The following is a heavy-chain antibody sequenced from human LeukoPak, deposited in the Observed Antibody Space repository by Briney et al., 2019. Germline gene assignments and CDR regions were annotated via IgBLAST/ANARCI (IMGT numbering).Heavy chain of an antibody. J-gene: IGHJ4*02. CDR2: IYYTGST. CDR3: ARTRRGRGSPIDY. Sequence: SETPSLTCTISGGSISSYYWSWIRQPPGKGLEWIGYIYYTGSTSYNPSLKSRVTMSVDTSKNQFSLKLSSVTAVDTAVYYCARTRRGRGSPIDYWGQGTLVTVSS. D-gene: IGHD3-10*01. CDR1: GGSISSYY. V-gene: IGHV4-59*12.